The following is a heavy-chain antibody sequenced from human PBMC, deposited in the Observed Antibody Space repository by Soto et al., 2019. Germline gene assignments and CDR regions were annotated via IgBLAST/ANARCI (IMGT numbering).Heavy chain of an antibody. CDR2: ISSSSSYT. J-gene: IGHJ6*02. V-gene: IGHV3-11*06. D-gene: IGHD2-2*01. CDR1: GFTFSDYY. CDR3: ARDLVVPAAGYYYYYGMDV. Sequence: PGGSLRLSGAASGFTFSDYYMSWIRQAPGKGLEWVSYISSSSSYTNYADSVKGRFTISRDNAKNSLYLQMNSLRAEDTAVYYCARDLVVPAAGYYYYYGMDVWGQGTTVTVSS.